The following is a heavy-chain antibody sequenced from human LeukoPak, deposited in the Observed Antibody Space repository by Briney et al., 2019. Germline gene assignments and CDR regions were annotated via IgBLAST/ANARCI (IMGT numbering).Heavy chain of an antibody. CDR1: GGSFSGYY. V-gene: IGHV4-34*01. D-gene: IGHD2-2*01. Sequence: SETLSLTCAVYGGSFSGYYWSWIRQPPGKGLEWIGEINHSGSTNYNPSLKSRVTISVDTSKNQFSLKLSSVTAADTAVYYCARHPRHDIAVVPAAPDYWGQGTLVTVSS. CDR2: INHSGST. CDR3: ARHPRHDIAVVPAAPDY. J-gene: IGHJ4*02.